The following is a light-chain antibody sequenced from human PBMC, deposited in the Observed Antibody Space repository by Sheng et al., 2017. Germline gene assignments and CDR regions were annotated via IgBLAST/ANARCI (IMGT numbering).Light chain of an antibody. Sequence: QAVLTQPPSASGTPGQRVTISCSGSNSNIGNDNVYWYQQLPGTAPKLLIYNDNQRPSGVPDRFSGSKSGTSASLAISGLRSEDEADYYCAAWDDSVTGVLFGGGTRLTVL. V-gene: IGLV1-47*02. J-gene: IGLJ2*01. CDR1: NSNIGNDN. CDR3: AAWDDSVTGVL. CDR2: NDN.